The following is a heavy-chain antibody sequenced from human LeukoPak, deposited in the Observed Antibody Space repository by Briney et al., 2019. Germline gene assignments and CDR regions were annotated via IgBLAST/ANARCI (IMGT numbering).Heavy chain of an antibody. Sequence: GGSLRLSCAASGLTFSSYAMSWVRQAPGKGLEWVSAISGSGGSTYYADSVKGRFTISRDNSKNTLYLQMNSLRAEDTAVYYCAKDIDRLGYDPYYFDYWGQGTLVTVSS. V-gene: IGHV3-23*01. D-gene: IGHD5-12*01. CDR2: ISGSGGST. J-gene: IGHJ4*02. CDR1: GLTFSSYA. CDR3: AKDIDRLGYDPYYFDY.